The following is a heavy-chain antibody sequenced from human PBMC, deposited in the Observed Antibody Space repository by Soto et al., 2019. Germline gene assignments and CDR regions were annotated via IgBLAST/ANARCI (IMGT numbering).Heavy chain of an antibody. D-gene: IGHD6-13*01. CDR1: GFTFSSYG. V-gene: IGHV3-13*01. CDR2: IGTAGDT. J-gene: IGHJ6*02. Sequence: PGGSLRLSCAASGFTFSSYGMHWVRQATGKGLEWVSAIGTAGDTYYPGSVKGRFTISRENAKNSLYLQMNSLRAEDTAVYYCARMRQQLPRAPYYYDGMAVWGRGTTVTVSS. CDR3: ARMRQQLPRAPYYYDGMAV.